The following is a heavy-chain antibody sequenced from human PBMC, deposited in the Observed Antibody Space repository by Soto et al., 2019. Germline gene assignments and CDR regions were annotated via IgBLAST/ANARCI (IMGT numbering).Heavy chain of an antibody. J-gene: IGHJ5*02. CDR2: INPSGGST. CDR1: GYTFASYY. Sequence: ASVKVSCKASGYTFASYYMHWLRQAPGQGLEWMGIINPSGGSTSYTQKFQGRVTMARDTSTSTVYMELSSLRSEDTAVYYCARAQRRNWCDPWGRGTLVTVSS. CDR3: ARAQRRNWCDP. V-gene: IGHV1-46*01.